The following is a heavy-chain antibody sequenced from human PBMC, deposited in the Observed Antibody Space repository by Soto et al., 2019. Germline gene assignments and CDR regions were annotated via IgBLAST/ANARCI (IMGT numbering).Heavy chain of an antibody. V-gene: IGHV4-61*01. D-gene: IGHD4-17*01. CDR2: VYYSGRT. CDR1: GASVSSGSYY. CDR3: ARGSDGDSAGFFYYAMDV. Sequence: QVLLQESGPGLVKPSETLSLTCTVSGASVSSGSYYWSWIRQPPGKGLEWIGYVYYSGRTDYNPSLKSRVTISLDTSKSKFSLNLNSVTAADTAMYYCARGSDGDSAGFFYYAMDVWGQGTTVTVSS. J-gene: IGHJ6*02.